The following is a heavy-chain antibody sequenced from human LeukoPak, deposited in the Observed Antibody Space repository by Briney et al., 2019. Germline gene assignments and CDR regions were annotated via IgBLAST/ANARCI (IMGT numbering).Heavy chain of an antibody. J-gene: IGHJ4*02. CDR1: GYTFTHNW. CDR2: IFPADSNT. D-gene: IGHD1-14*01. CDR3: VRHRATGTWSDFDY. Sequence: PGESLKISCKVSGYTFTHNWIGWVRQKPGRGLEWLGVIFPADSNTAYNSSFRGQVTISVDKSIDTAYLQWGSLKASDSAIYYCVRHRATGTWSDFDYWGQGTVVTVSS. V-gene: IGHV5-51*01.